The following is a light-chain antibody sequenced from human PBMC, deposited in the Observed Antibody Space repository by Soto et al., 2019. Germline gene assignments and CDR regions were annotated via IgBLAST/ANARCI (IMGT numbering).Light chain of an antibody. CDR3: QPFGDSPVS. CDR1: QSVSSSN. CDR2: AAS. Sequence: EIVLTQSPGTLSLSPGERATLSCRASQSVSSSNLAWYQQKPGQAPRLLIYAASSMATGIPDRFRGGGSGTDFTLTISRLEPEDFAVYYCQPFGDSPVSFGQGTRLEIK. V-gene: IGKV3-20*01. J-gene: IGKJ2*03.